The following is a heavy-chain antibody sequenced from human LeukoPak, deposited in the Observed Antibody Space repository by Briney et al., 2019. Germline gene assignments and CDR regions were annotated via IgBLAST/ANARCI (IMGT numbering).Heavy chain of an antibody. CDR3: AKDQAGELLFYH. V-gene: IGHV3-30*02. CDR1: GFSFNNYG. CDR2: IRYDGSNK. D-gene: IGHD1-26*01. J-gene: IGHJ5*02. Sequence: TGGSLRLSCAASGFSFNNYGMHWVRQAPGKGLEWVAFIRYDGSNKYYADSVKGRFTISRDNSKNTLYLQMNSLRAEDTAVYYCAKDQAGELLFYHWGQGTLVTVSS.